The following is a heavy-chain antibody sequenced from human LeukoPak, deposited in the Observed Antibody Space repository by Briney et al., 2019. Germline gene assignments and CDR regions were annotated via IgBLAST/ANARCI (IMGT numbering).Heavy chain of an antibody. D-gene: IGHD3-9*01. CDR1: GFTFSSNA. CDR3: AKGDDILTGYLSYFDY. CDR2: IGDSDGGT. J-gene: IGHJ4*02. Sequence: GGSLRLSCAASGFTFSSNAMSWVRQAPGKGLEWVSAIGDSDGGTYYADSVKGRFTISRDNSKNTLYLQMNSLRAEDTAVYYCAKGDDILTGYLSYFDYWGQGTLVTVSS. V-gene: IGHV3-23*01.